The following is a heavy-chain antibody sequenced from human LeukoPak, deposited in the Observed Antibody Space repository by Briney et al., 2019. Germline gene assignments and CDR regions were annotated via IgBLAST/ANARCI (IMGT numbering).Heavy chain of an antibody. D-gene: IGHD3-3*01. CDR3: ARDLPGRFLEWDPFPDAFDI. J-gene: IGHJ3*02. Sequence: PSETLSLTCTVSGGSISSSSYYWGWIRQPPGKGLEWIGSIYYSGSTYYNPSLKSRVTISVDTSKNQFSLKLSSVTAADTAVYYRARDLPGRFLEWDPFPDAFDIWGQGTMVTVSS. CDR1: GGSISSSSYY. V-gene: IGHV4-39*07. CDR2: IYYSGST.